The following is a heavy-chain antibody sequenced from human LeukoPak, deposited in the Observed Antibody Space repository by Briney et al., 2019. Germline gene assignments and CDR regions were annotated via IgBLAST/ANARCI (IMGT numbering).Heavy chain of an antibody. Sequence: GGSLRLSCAASGLTFSDYYMSWIRQAPGKGLEWVSVLIGSSGSTDYADSVKGRFTISRDNSKNTVFLQMNSLRAEDTAIYYCAKGAYDYIEIGYFDSWGQGTLVTVSS. J-gene: IGHJ4*02. CDR1: GLTFSDYY. CDR3: AKGAYDYIEIGYFDS. V-gene: IGHV3-23*01. CDR2: LIGSSGST. D-gene: IGHD5-12*01.